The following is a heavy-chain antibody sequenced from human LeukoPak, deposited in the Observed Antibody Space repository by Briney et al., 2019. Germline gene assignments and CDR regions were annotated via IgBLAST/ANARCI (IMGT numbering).Heavy chain of an antibody. CDR2: ISGSGGST. CDR1: GSTFASNA. D-gene: IGHD1-7*01. CDR3: AKDLQPSPVEYNWNYGDY. V-gene: IGHV3-23*01. Sequence: GGSLRLSCAASGSTFASNAMSWLRQAPGKGLEWVSAISGSGGSTYYADSVKGRFTISRDNSKNTLYLQMNSLRAEDTAVYYCAKDLQPSPVEYNWNYGDYWGQGTLVTVSS. J-gene: IGHJ4*02.